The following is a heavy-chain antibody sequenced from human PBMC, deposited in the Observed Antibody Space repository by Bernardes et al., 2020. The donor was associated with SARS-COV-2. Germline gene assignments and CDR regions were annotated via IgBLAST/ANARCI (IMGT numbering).Heavy chain of an antibody. CDR3: ARHRTDSSGYNDAFDI. J-gene: IGHJ3*02. Sequence: GESLKISCKGSGYSFTSYWIGWVRQMPGKGLEWMGIIYPGDSDTRYSPSFQGQVTISADKSISTAYLQWSSLKASDTAMYYCARHRTDSSGYNDAFDIWGQGTMVTVSS. V-gene: IGHV5-51*01. D-gene: IGHD3-22*01. CDR2: IYPGDSDT. CDR1: GYSFTSYW.